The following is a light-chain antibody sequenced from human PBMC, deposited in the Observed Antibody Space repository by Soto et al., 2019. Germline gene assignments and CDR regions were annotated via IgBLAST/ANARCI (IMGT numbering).Light chain of an antibody. CDR1: SSDVGGYNY. V-gene: IGLV2-14*01. CDR3: SSYTSSSTLAV. Sequence: QSVLTQPASVSGSPGQSTTISCTGTSSDVGGYNYVSWYQQHPGKAPKLMIYEVSNRPSGVSNRFSGSKSGNTASLTISGRQAEDEADYYCSSYTSSSTLAVFGTGTKVTVL. CDR2: EVS. J-gene: IGLJ1*01.